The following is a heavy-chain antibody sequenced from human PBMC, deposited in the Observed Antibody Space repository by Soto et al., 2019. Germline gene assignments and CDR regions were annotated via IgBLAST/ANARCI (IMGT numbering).Heavy chain of an antibody. J-gene: IGHJ1*01. V-gene: IGHV2-5*02. CDR1: GFSLTTSGVG. CDR2: IYCDDDK. CDR3: ALRPGGYFFQH. D-gene: IGHD3-10*01. Sequence: QITLKESGPTLVKPTQTLTLTCTFSGFSLTTSGVGVGWIRQPPGKALEWLALIYCDDDKRYSPSLKSRLTITKDTSKNQVVLTMTNMDPVDTATYYCALRPGGYFFQHWGQGTLVTVSS.